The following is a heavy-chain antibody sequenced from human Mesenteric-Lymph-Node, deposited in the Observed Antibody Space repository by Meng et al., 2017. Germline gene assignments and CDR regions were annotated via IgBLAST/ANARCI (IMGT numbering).Heavy chain of an antibody. CDR3: ARDNMGSIDY. J-gene: IGHJ4*02. V-gene: IGHV4-59*01. D-gene: IGHD1-26*01. CDR1: GDSINSNI. CDR2: IHYTRGT. Sequence: ESLKISCTVSGDSINSNIWSWIRQSPGKGLEWIGYIHYTRGTNYNPSLMSRATMSLDTSKNQFSLTLSSVTAADTAIYYCARDNMGSIDYWGQGILVTVSS.